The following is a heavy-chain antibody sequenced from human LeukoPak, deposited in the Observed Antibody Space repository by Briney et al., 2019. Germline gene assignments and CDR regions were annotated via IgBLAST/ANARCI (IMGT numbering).Heavy chain of an antibody. D-gene: IGHD3-22*01. CDR3: AKDPGRYYDSSGYKSVYGWFDP. Sequence: GGSLRLSCAASGFTFSSYAMSWVRQAPGKGLEWVSAISGSGGSTYYADSVKGRFTISRDNSKNTLYLQMNSLRAENTAVYYCAKDPGRYYDSSGYKSVYGWFDPWGQGTLVTVSS. V-gene: IGHV3-23*01. CDR1: GFTFSSYA. CDR2: ISGSGGST. J-gene: IGHJ5*02.